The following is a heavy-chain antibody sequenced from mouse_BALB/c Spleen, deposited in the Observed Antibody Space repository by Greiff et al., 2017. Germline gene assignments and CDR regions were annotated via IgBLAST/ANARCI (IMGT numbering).Heavy chain of an antibody. V-gene: IGHV5-4*02. CDR3: ARGEGDGYYELAY. CDR1: GFTFSDYY. J-gene: IGHJ3*01. CDR2: ISDGGSYT. Sequence: VESGGGLVKPGGSLKLSCAASGFTFSDYYMYWVRQTPEKRLEWVATISDGGSYTYYPDSVKGRFTISRDNAKNNLYLQMSSLKSEDTAMYYCARGEGDGYYELAYWGQGTLVTVSA. D-gene: IGHD2-3*01.